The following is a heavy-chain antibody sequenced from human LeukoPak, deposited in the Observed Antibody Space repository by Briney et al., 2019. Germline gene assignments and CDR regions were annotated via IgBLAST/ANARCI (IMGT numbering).Heavy chain of an antibody. V-gene: IGHV4-30-4*01. Sequence: PSQTLSLTCTVSGGSISSGGFYWSWIRQPPVKGLEWIAYMYYSGSTYCNPALKSRVTMSADTSKNQLSLKLSSVTAADTAVYYCARPYYYDSRIDPWGQGILVTVSS. CDR3: ARPYYYDSRIDP. D-gene: IGHD3-22*01. CDR2: MYYSGST. J-gene: IGHJ5*02. CDR1: GGSISSGGFY.